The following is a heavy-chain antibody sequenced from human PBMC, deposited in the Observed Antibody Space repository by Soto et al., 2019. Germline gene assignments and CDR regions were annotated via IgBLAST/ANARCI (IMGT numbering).Heavy chain of an antibody. CDR3: AREDSIIIPAVSDF. D-gene: IGHD2-2*01. Sequence: PGGSLRLSCTVSGFAFYNYGINWVRQAPGKGLEWVSSISKSDYTYYSDSVKGRFTISRDNAKNSVSLQMNTLRVEDTAVYYCAREDSIIIPAVSDFWGQGTLVTASS. CDR2: ISKSDYT. J-gene: IGHJ4*02. CDR1: GFAFYNYG. V-gene: IGHV3-21*06.